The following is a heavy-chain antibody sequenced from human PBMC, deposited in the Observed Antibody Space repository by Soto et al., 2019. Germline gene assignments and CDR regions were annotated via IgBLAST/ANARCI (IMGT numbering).Heavy chain of an antibody. V-gene: IGHV1-69*13. Sequence: GASVKVSCKASGGTFSSYAISWVRQAPGQGLEWMGGIIPIFGTANYAQKFQGRVTITADESTSTAYMELSSLRSEDTAVYYCARDVYYDILTGSNWFDPWGQGTLVTVSS. CDR3: ARDVYYDILTGSNWFDP. J-gene: IGHJ5*02. CDR2: IIPIFGTA. CDR1: GGTFSSYA. D-gene: IGHD3-9*01.